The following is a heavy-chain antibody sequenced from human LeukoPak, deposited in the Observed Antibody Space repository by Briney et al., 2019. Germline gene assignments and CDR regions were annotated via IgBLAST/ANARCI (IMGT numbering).Heavy chain of an antibody. Sequence: PSETLSLTCTVSGGSISSYYWSWIRRPPGKELEWIGYFSYSGSTNYNPSLKSRVTISVDTSKNQFSLKLSSVTAADTAVYYCARHGYSYGYVTRDRCAMDVWGPGTTVTVSS. CDR3: ARHGYSYGYVTRDRCAMDV. CDR1: GGSISSYY. V-gene: IGHV4-59*08. J-gene: IGHJ6*02. D-gene: IGHD5-18*01. CDR2: FSYSGST.